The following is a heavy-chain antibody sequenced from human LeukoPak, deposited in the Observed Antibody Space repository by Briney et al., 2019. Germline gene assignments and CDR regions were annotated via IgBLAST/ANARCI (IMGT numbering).Heavy chain of an antibody. CDR1: GFTFSSYS. CDR3: ARAGSNWNYVY. V-gene: IGHV3-7*01. CDR2: IKQDESEK. D-gene: IGHD1-7*01. Sequence: GGSLRLSCAASGFTFSSYSMNWVRQAPGKGLEWVANIKQDESEKYYADAVKGRFTISRDNTKNSLSLQMNSLTAEDTAVYYCARAGSNWNYVYWGQGTLVTVSS. J-gene: IGHJ4*02.